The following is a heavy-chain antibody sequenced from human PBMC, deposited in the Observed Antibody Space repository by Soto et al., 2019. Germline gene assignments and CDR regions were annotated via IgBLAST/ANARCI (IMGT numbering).Heavy chain of an antibody. CDR1: GGSISSYY. CDR3: ARGEVLWFGELLDGMDV. D-gene: IGHD3-10*01. Sequence: PSETLFLTXTVSGGSISSYYWSWIRQPPGKGLEWIGYIYYSGSTNYNPSLKSRVTISVDTSKNQFSLKLSSVTAADTAVYYCARGEVLWFGELLDGMDVWGQGTTVTVSS. CDR2: IYYSGST. V-gene: IGHV4-59*01. J-gene: IGHJ6*02.